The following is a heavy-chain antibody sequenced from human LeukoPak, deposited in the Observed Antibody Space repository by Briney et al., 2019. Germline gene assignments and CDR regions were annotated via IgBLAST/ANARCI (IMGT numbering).Heavy chain of an antibody. D-gene: IGHD5-24*01. CDR1: GYTFTSYW. J-gene: IGHJ4*02. CDR2: IYPGDSDT. V-gene: IGHV5-51*01. CDR3: ARAPGLWWEMATIDGPFDY. Sequence: GESLKISCQASGYTFTSYWIGWVRQMPGKGLEWMGIIYPGDSDTRYSPSFQGQVTISADKSISTAYLQWSSLKASDTAMYYCARAPGLWWEMATIDGPFDYWGQGTLVTVSS.